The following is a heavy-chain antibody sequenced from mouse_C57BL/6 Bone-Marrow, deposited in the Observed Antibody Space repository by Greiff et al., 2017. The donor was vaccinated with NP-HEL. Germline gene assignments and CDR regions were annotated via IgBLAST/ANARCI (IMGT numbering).Heavy chain of an antibody. J-gene: IGHJ2*01. CDR2: IYPGDGDT. V-gene: IGHV1-80*01. Sequence: QVQLQQSGAELVKPGASVKISCKASGYAFSSYWMNWVKQRPGKGLEWIGQIYPGDGDTNYNGKFKGKATLTADKSSRTASLQLSSLTSEDSAVYFCARGKLGPGDYWGQGTTLTVSS. CDR3: ARGKLGPGDY. D-gene: IGHD4-1*01. CDR1: GYAFSSYW.